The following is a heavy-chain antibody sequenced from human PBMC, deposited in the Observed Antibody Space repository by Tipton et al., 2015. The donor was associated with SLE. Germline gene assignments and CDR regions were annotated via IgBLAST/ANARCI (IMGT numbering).Heavy chain of an antibody. CDR3: ARDPDSSGFDY. V-gene: IGHV4-61*09. J-gene: IGHJ4*02. Sequence: TLSLTCTVFGGSISSGSYYWSWIRQPAGKGLEWIGHIYTSGSTNYNPSLKSRVAISVDTSKNQFSLKLSSVTAADTAVYYCARDPDSSGFDYWGQGTLVTVSS. CDR2: IYTSGST. D-gene: IGHD3-22*01. CDR1: GGSISSGSYY.